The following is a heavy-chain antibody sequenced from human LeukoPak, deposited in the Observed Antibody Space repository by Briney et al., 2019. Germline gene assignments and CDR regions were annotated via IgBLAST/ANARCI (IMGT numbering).Heavy chain of an antibody. CDR1: VGSISSSSYY. D-gene: IGHD3-10*01. Sequence: PSETLSLTCTVSVGSISSSSYYWGWIRQPPGKGLEWIGKIFYTGSTDYNPSLKRRVTISVDTSKNQFSPKVRSVTVADTAVYYCARVDGSGSFSQKNFDSWGQGSLVTVSA. CDR2: IFYTGST. J-gene: IGHJ4*02. V-gene: IGHV4-39*01. CDR3: ARVDGSGSFSQKNFDS.